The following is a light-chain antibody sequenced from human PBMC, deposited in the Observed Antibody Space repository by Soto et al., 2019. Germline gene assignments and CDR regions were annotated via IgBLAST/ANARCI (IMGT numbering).Light chain of an antibody. CDR2: DAS. CDR3: QQSYSTPRT. J-gene: IGKJ1*01. Sequence: DIQMTQSPCSMSLSXGDGVTIPXXASQRISTYLHWYQQKPGKDSKFLIYDASNLQSGVPSRFSGGGSGTHFTLTISSLQPEDFATYYCQQSYSTPRTFGQGTKVDNK. V-gene: IGKV1-39*01. CDR1: QRISTY.